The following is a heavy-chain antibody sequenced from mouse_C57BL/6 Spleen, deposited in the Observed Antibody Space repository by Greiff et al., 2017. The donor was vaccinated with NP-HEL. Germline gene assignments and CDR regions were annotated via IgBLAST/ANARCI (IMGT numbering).Heavy chain of an antibody. CDR2: INPSSGYT. V-gene: IGHV1-7*01. D-gene: IGHD2-3*01. Sequence: VQLQQSGAELAKPGASVKLSCKASGYTFTSYWMHWVKQRPGQGLEWIGYINPSSGYTKYNQKFKDKATLTADKSSSTAYMQLSSLTYEEAAVDYCARRRNDDGYFDWFAYLGQGTLVTVSA. J-gene: IGHJ3*01. CDR1: GYTFTSYW. CDR3: ARRRNDDGYFDWFAY.